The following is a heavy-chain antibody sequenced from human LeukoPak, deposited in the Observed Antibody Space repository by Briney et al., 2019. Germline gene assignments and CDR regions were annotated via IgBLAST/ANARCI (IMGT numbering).Heavy chain of an antibody. J-gene: IGHJ4*02. D-gene: IGHD6-13*01. CDR3: ARQQQLLDY. CDR1: GYTFTGYY. CDR2: FNPDSGGT. V-gene: IGHV1-2*02. Sequence: GASVKVSCKASGYTFTGYYMHWVRQAPGQGLEWMGWFNPDSGGTHYAQKYQGRVTMTRDTSISTAYMELNRLRSDDTAVYYCARQQQLLDYWGQGTMVTVSS.